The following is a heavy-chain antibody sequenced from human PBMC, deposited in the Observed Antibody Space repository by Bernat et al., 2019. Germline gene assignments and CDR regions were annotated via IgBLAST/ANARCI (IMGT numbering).Heavy chain of an antibody. V-gene: IGHV3-21*01. Sequence: EVQLVESGGGLVKPGGSLRLSCAASGFTFSDYIMNWVRQAPGKGLEWVSSISSSSSYIYYADSVRGRFTISRDNAKNSLYLQVNSLRAEDTAVYYCARRSFNRMDDNIFDYWGQGTLVTVSS. CDR3: ARRSFNRMDDNIFDY. CDR1: GFTFSDYI. CDR2: ISSSSSYI. J-gene: IGHJ4*02. D-gene: IGHD3-16*02.